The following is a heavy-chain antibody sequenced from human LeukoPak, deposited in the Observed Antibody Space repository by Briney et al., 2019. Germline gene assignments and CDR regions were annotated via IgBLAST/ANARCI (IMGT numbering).Heavy chain of an antibody. V-gene: IGHV3-7*01. CDR2: IKQDGSEK. CDR1: GFTFSSYW. CDR3: AKGDGGSYSGVDY. Sequence: PGGSLRLSCAASGFTFSSYWMSWVRQAPGKGLEWVANIKQDGSEKYYVDSVKGRFTISRDNSKNTLYLQINSLRAEDTAVYYCAKGDGGSYSGVDYWGQGTLATVSS. D-gene: IGHD1-26*01. J-gene: IGHJ4*02.